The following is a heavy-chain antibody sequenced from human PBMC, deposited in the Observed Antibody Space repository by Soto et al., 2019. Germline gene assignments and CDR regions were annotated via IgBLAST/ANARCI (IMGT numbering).Heavy chain of an antibody. Sequence: GASVKVSCKASGYTFTGYYMHWVRQAPGQGLEWMGWINPNSGGTNYAQKFQGWVTMTRDTSISTAYMELSRLRSDDTAVYYCARGERDFAFNWFDPWGQGTLVTVSS. CDR2: INPNSGGT. CDR3: ARGERDFAFNWFDP. D-gene: IGHD1-1*01. J-gene: IGHJ5*02. V-gene: IGHV1-2*04. CDR1: GYTFTGYY.